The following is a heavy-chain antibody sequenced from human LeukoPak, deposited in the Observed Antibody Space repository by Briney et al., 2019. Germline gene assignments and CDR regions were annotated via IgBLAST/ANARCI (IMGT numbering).Heavy chain of an antibody. Sequence: PGGSLRLSCAASGFTFDDYTMHWVRQAPGKGLEWVSLISWDGGSTYYADSVKSRFTISRDNGKNSLYLQMNSLRTEDTALYYCAKDMAAMVQSYGMDVWGQGTTVTVSS. CDR3: AKDMAAMVQSYGMDV. CDR2: ISWDGGST. CDR1: GFTFDDYT. D-gene: IGHD5-18*01. J-gene: IGHJ6*02. V-gene: IGHV3-43*01.